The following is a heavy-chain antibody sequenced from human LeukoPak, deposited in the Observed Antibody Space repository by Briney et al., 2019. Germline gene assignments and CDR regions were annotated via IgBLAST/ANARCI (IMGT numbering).Heavy chain of an antibody. Sequence: GRSLRLSCAASGFTFSSCAMHWVRQAPGKGLEWVAVISYDGSNKYYADSVKGRFTISRDNSKNTLYLQMNSLRAEDTAVYYCVGYCSGGSCSNWGQGTLVTVSS. CDR3: VGYCSGGSCSN. V-gene: IGHV3-30*04. J-gene: IGHJ1*01. D-gene: IGHD2-15*01. CDR2: ISYDGSNK. CDR1: GFTFSSCA.